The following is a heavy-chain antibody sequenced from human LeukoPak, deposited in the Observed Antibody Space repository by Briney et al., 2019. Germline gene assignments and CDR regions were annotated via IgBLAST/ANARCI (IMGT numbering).Heavy chain of an antibody. J-gene: IGHJ4*02. Sequence: ASVKVSCKASGYTFTSYYMHWVRQAPGQGLEWMGIINPSGGSTSYALKFQGRVTMTRDTSTSTVYMELSSLRSEDTAVYYCARDFVVVVAATPGGGTYYFDYWGQGTLVTVSS. CDR2: INPSGGST. V-gene: IGHV1-46*01. CDR1: GYTFTSYY. CDR3: ARDFVVVVAATPGGGTYYFDY. D-gene: IGHD2-15*01.